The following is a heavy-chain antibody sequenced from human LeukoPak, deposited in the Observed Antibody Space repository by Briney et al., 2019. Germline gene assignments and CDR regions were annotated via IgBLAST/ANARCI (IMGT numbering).Heavy chain of an antibody. J-gene: IGHJ4*02. CDR1: GGSISSGGYS. CDR2: IYHSGST. D-gene: IGHD3-3*01. Sequence: SQTLSLTCAVSGGSISSGGYSWSWIRQPPGKGLEWIGYIYHSGSTYYNPSLKSRVTISVDTSKNQFSLKLTSVTAADTAVYYCARGVPEYYDFWSGYFYYFDYWGQGTLVTVSS. CDR3: ARGVPEYYDFWSGYFYYFDY. V-gene: IGHV4-30-2*01.